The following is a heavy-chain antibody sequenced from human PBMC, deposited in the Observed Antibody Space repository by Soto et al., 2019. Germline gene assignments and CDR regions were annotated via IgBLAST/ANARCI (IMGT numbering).Heavy chain of an antibody. D-gene: IGHD3-3*01. J-gene: IGHJ4*02. V-gene: IGHV3-9*01. CDR1: GFTFDDYA. Sequence: EVQLMESGGGLVQPGRSLRLSCAASGFTFDDYAMHWVRQAPGKGLEWVSGISWNGGSIHYADSVKARFTISRHNAKSALLLQMNSLRAEDTASYYCAKDMAQYDFWSGYQKWGQGTLVTVSS. CDR2: ISWNGGSI. CDR3: AKDMAQYDFWSGYQK.